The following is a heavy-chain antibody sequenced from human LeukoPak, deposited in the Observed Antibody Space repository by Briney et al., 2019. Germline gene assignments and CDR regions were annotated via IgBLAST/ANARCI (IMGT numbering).Heavy chain of an antibody. J-gene: IGHJ6*02. CDR1: GFTFSSYA. D-gene: IGHD3-10*01. CDR3: AKDQVTMVRGVSYYYYYGMDV. CDR2: ISGSGGST. V-gene: IGHV3-23*01. Sequence: GGSLTLSCAASGFTFSSYAMSWVRQAPGKGLEWVSAISGSGGSTYHADSVKGRFTISRGNSKNTLYLQMNSLRAEDTAVYYCAKDQVTMVRGVSYYYYYGMDVWGQGTTVTVSS.